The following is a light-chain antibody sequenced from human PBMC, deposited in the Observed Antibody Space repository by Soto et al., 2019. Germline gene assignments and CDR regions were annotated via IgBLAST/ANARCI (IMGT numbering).Light chain of an antibody. Sequence: IQMTQSPSSLFASVGDRVTIACRARQTISTYLNWYQQKPGKAPKLLIFGASTLQSGVPSRFSGSGSGTEFILTISSLQREDFATYYCQQTYDTPPTFGQGTKVDIK. J-gene: IGKJ1*01. V-gene: IGKV1-39*01. CDR2: GAS. CDR1: QTISTY. CDR3: QQTYDTPPT.